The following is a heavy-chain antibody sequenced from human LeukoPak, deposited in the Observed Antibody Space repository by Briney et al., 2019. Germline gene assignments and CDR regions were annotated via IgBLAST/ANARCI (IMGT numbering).Heavy chain of an antibody. CDR2: ISESSDIT. CDR1: GFTFRWYS. J-gene: IGHJ4*02. Sequence: GGSLRLSCAGSGFTFRWYSMSWVRQAPGKGLEWVSSISESSDITYYADSVKGRFTVSGDNSKNTVYLQMSSLTAADTAVYYCAKDRSIGTYYTFDHWGQGTLVTVSS. D-gene: IGHD1-26*01. CDR3: AKDRSIGTYYTFDH. V-gene: IGHV3-23*01.